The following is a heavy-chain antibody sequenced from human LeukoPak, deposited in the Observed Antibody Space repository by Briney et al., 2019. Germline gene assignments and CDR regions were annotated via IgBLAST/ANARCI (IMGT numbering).Heavy chain of an antibody. D-gene: IGHD5-24*01. CDR3: ARESPQMFDY. Sequence: GGSLRLSCAASGFTFSSYSMNWVRQAPGKGLEWVSSISSSSSYIYYADSVKGRFTISRDNAKNSLYLQMNSLRAEDTAVYFCARESPQMFDYWGQGTLVTVSS. V-gene: IGHV3-21*01. CDR1: GFTFSSYS. J-gene: IGHJ4*02. CDR2: ISSSSSYI.